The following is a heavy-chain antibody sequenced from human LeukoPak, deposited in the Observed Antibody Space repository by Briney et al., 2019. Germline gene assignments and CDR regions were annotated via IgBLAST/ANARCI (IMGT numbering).Heavy chain of an antibody. CDR1: GFTVSSNY. Sequence: GGSLRLSCAASGFTVSSNYMNWVRQAPGKGLEWVPAIYSGGSTYYAESVKGRFTISRDNSKNTLYPQMNRLRAEDTAVYYCARRRDGYNWYFDYWGQGTLVTVSS. D-gene: IGHD5-24*01. J-gene: IGHJ4*02. V-gene: IGHV3-53*01. CDR3: ARRRDGYNWYFDY. CDR2: IYSGGST.